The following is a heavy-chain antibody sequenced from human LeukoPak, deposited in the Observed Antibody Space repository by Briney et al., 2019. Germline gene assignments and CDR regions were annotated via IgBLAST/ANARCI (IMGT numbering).Heavy chain of an antibody. CDR3: ASKIIAAAGTFDY. D-gene: IGHD6-13*01. CDR2: IYYSGST. CDR1: GGSISSYY. V-gene: IGHV4-59*08. Sequence: SETLSLTCTVSGGSISSYYWSWIRQPPGKGLEWIGYIYYSGSTNYNPSLKSRVTISVDTSKNQFSLKLSSVTAADTAMYYCASKIIAAAGTFDYWGQGTLVTVSS. J-gene: IGHJ4*02.